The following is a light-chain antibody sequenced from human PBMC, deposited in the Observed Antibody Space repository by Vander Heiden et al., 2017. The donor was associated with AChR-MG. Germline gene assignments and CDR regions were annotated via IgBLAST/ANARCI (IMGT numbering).Light chain of an antibody. CDR3: LRFCGTRV. J-gene: IGLJ3*02. Sequence: QAVVTQEPPLPVSPGVTVTLTCGSSTGALNNTQCPYWLQKKPGQAPRTLIYDISHKNSWTPARFSGSLIGGRAALTLAGEQAEDEDEYYCLRFCGTRVFGGGTKLTVL. CDR1: TGALNNTQC. V-gene: IGLV7-46*01. CDR2: DIS.